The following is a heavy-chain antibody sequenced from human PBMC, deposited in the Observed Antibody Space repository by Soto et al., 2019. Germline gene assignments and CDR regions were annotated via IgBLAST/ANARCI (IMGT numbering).Heavy chain of an antibody. Sequence: WGSLRLSCAASGFTFSSYGMHWVRQAPGKGLEWVAVIWYDGSNKYYADSVKGRFTISRDNSKNTLYLQMNSLRAEDTAVYYCARDLDWCDPWGQGTLVTVSS. CDR1: GFTFSSYG. J-gene: IGHJ5*02. V-gene: IGHV3-33*01. CDR2: IWYDGSNK. CDR3: ARDLDWCDP.